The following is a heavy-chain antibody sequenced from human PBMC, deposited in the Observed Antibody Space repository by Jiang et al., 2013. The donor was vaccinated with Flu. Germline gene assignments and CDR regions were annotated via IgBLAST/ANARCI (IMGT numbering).Heavy chain of an antibody. CDR2: INAGNGDT. CDR3: ARESSYYDSRADQYPFDI. D-gene: IGHD3-22*01. CDR1: GYPFTIYA. J-gene: IGHJ3*02. Sequence: GAEVKKPGASVTVSCKPSGYPFTIYAIHWVRQAPGQRLEWMGWINAGNGDTKYSQKFQGRVTITRDTSASTAYMELSSLRSEDTAVYYCARESSYYDSRADQYPFDIWGQGTMV. V-gene: IGHV1-3*01.